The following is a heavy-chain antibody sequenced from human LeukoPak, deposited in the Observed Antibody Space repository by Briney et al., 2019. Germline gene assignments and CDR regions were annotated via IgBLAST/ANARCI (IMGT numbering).Heavy chain of an antibody. J-gene: IGHJ4*02. CDR3: VTGFTTMAVDYFDY. V-gene: IGHV1-24*01. CDR1: GKTLSNLS. D-gene: IGHD5-18*01. CDR2: SDPEDGER. Sequence: ASVKVSCKVSGKTLSNLSIHWLRQPPGKGLEWLGGSDPEDGERIYAQMFQGRVTMTEDTSIDTAYMELSSLRSEDTAVYYCVTGFTTMAVDYFDYWGQGTLVTVSP.